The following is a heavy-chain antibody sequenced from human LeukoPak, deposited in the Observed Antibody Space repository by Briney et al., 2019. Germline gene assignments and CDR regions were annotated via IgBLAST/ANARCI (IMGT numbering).Heavy chain of an antibody. V-gene: IGHV5-51*01. CDR2: IYPGDSDT. J-gene: IGHJ5*02. CDR3: ARSRYYDSSGQLGSYNWFDP. D-gene: IGHD3-22*01. CDR1: GSIFTSYW. Sequence: GESLQISCEGSGSIFTSYWIGGARQVPGKGLEWMGIIYPGDSDTRYSPSFQGQVTISADKSISTPSLQGSRLRASDPAIDSRARSRYYDSSGQLGSYNWFDPWGQGTLVTVSS.